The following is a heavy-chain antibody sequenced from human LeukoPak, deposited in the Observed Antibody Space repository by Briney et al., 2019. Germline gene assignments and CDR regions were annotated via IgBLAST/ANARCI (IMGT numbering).Heavy chain of an antibody. CDR1: GFTFSSYA. V-gene: IGHV3-64*01. CDR2: ISSNGGST. D-gene: IGHD6-13*01. J-gene: IGHJ6*03. Sequence: GGSLRLSCAASGFTFSSYAVHWVRQAPGKGLEYVSAISSNGGSTYYANSVKGRFTISRDNSKNTLYLQMGSLRAEDMAVYYCARDQLEVAAAGTSWYYYYYMDVWGKGTTVTISS. CDR3: ARDQLEVAAAGTSWYYYYYMDV.